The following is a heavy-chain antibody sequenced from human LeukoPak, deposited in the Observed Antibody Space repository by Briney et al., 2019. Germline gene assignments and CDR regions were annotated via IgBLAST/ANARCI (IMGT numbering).Heavy chain of an antibody. D-gene: IGHD6-13*01. CDR3: AKGTSSSGKNNWFDP. J-gene: IGHJ5*02. CDR2: ISYDGSNK. Sequence: GRSLRLSCAASGFTFSIYAMHWVRQAPGKGLEWVAVISYDGSNKYYADSVKGRFTISRDNSKNTLYLQMNSLRAEDTALYYCAKGTSSSGKNNWFDPWGQGTLVTVSS. V-gene: IGHV3-30-3*01. CDR1: GFTFSIYA.